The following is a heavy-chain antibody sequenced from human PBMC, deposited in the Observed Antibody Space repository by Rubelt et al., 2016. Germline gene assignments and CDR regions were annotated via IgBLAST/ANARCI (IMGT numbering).Heavy chain of an antibody. J-gene: IGHJ3*01. CDR1: GTSTSSSSYY. V-gene: IGHV4-39*01. D-gene: IGHD6-13*01. Sequence: QVQLQQWGAGLLKPSETLFLPCAVSGTSTSSSSYYWGWIRQPPGKGLEWIGSMFHGGSTYYNPSLKSRVTISVDTSKNHFSLDLTSVTAADTAVYYCSRHVVAAAPLGVWGQGTMVTVSS. CDR2: MFHGGST. CDR3: SRHVVAAAPLGV.